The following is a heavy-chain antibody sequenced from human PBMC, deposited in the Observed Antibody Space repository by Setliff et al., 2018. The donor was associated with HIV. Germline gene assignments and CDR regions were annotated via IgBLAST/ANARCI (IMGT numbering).Heavy chain of an antibody. D-gene: IGHD3-3*01. V-gene: IGHV4-31*03. CDR2: IYYSGST. Sequence: KTSETLSLTCTVSGGSISSGGYYWSWIRQHPGKGLEWIGYIYYSGSTYYNPSLKSRVTISVDTSKNQFSLKLSSVTAAATAMYFCARESRNDFWSGYYRTFDIWGQGTMVTVS. J-gene: IGHJ3*02. CDR1: GGSISSGGYY. CDR3: ARESRNDFWSGYYRTFDI.